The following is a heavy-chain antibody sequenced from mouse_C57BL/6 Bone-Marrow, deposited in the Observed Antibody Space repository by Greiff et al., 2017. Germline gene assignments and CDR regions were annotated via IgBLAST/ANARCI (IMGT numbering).Heavy chain of an antibody. Sequence: EVKLVESGGGLVKPGGSLKLSCAASGFTFSDYGMHWVRQAPEKGLEWVAYISSGSSTIYYADTVKGRFTISRGNAKNTLFLQMTSLRSEDTAMYYCARIGSSPYWYFDVWGTGTTVTVSS. J-gene: IGHJ1*03. CDR1: GFTFSDYG. D-gene: IGHD1-1*01. V-gene: IGHV5-17*01. CDR3: ARIGSSPYWYFDV. CDR2: ISSGSSTI.